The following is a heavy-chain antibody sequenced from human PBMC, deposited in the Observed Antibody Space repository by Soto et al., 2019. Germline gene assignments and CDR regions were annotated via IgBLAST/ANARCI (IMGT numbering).Heavy chain of an antibody. J-gene: IGHJ4*02. CDR1: GFTVSDNY. CDR3: ARDVDRLAYDSTGSSCDY. D-gene: IGHD3-22*01. CDR2: IYRGTT. Sequence: EVQLVESGGGLVQPGGSLRLSCAASGFTVSDNYMNWVRQAPGKGLEWVAVIYRGTTYYADSVKGRFTISRDKSKNTLYLQMSSLRPDDTSVYYWARDVDRLAYDSTGSSCDYWGQGTLVAVSS. V-gene: IGHV3-66*01.